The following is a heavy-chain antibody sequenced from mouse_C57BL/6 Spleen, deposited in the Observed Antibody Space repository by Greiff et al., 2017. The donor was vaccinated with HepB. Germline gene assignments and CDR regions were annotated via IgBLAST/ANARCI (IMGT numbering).Heavy chain of an antibody. CDR2: INPSTGGT. J-gene: IGHJ2*01. Sequence: EVQLQQSGPELVKPGASVKISCKASGYSFTGYYMNWVKQSPEKSLEWIGEINPSTGGTTYNQKFKAKATLTVDKSSSTAYMQLKSLTSEDSAVYYCARVPPFQLITFDYWGQGTTLTVSS. D-gene: IGHD4-1*02. CDR3: ARVPPFQLITFDY. CDR1: GYSFTGYY. V-gene: IGHV1-42*01.